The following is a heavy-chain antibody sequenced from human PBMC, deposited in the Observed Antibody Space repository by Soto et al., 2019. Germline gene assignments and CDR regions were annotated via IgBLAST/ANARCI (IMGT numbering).Heavy chain of an antibody. CDR1: GFTFDTYG. Sequence: QVHLVESGGGVAQPGRSLRLSCVASGFTFDTYGIHWVLQAPGKGLQWVALISYEGSNTYYADSVRGRFTISRDNSKHTLYLQINALRPEDTGVYYCARVTPGNNLYYFSGLDVWGQGTSVTVSS. CDR2: ISYEGSNT. D-gene: IGHD1-1*01. CDR3: ARVTPGNNLYYFSGLDV. J-gene: IGHJ6*02. V-gene: IGHV3-30-3*01.